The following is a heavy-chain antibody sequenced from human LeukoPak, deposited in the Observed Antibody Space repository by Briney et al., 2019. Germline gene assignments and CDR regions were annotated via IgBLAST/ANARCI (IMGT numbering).Heavy chain of an antibody. V-gene: IGHV1-69*13. D-gene: IGHD3-16*01. CDR3: ARPRILGESLSDAFDI. J-gene: IGHJ3*02. CDR2: IIPIFGTA. Sequence: SVKVSCKASGGTFSSYAISRVRQPPGQGHEWMGGIIPIFGTANYAQKFQGRVTITADESTSTAYMELNSLKSEDTAVYYCARPRILGESLSDAFDIWGQGTMVTVSS. CDR1: GGTFSSYA.